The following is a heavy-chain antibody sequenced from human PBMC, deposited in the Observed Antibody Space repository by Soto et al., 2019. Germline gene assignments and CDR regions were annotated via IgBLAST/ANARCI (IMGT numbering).Heavy chain of an antibody. D-gene: IGHD3-10*01. CDR1: GGSISSGGYY. CDR2: IYYSGST. CDR3: ARYYGSEYYFDY. Sequence: LSLTCTVSGGSISSGGYYWSWIRQHPGKGLEWIGYIYYSGSTYYNPSLKSRVTISVDTSKNQFSLKLSSVTAADTAVYYCARYYGSEYYFDYWGQGTLVTVSS. J-gene: IGHJ4*02. V-gene: IGHV4-31*03.